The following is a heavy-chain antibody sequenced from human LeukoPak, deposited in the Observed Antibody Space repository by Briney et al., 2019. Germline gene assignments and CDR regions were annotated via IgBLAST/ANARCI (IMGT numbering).Heavy chain of an antibody. CDR1: GGSISSYY. V-gene: IGHV4-59*01. CDR3: AREVSNWFDP. J-gene: IGHJ5*02. Sequence: SETLSLTCTVSGGSISSYYWSWIRQPPGKGLEWIGYIYYSGSTNYNPSLKSRVTISVDTSKNQFSLKLSSVTAADTAVYYCAREVSNWFDPWGQGTLVTVSS. CDR2: IYYSGST.